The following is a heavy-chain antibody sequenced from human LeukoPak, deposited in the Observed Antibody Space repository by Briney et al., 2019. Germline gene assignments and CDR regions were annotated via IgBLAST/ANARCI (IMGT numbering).Heavy chain of an antibody. J-gene: IGHJ4*02. CDR2: ISGSGGST. CDR1: GFTFSSYA. V-gene: IGHV3-23*01. CDR3: AKAKNPTGDPFDY. Sequence: PWGSLRLSCAASGFTFSSYAMTWVRQAPGKGLEWVSTISGSGGSTYYADSVKGRFTISRDNSKNTLYLQMNSLRAEDTAVYYCAKAKNPTGDPFDYWGQGTLVTVSS. D-gene: IGHD7-27*01.